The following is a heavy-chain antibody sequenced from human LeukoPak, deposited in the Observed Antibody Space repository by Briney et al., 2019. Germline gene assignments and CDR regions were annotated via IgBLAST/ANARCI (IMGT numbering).Heavy chain of an antibody. CDR3: ARDNGDGHKVYGMDV. D-gene: IGHD5-24*01. V-gene: IGHV6-1*01. Sequence: SQTLSLTCAISGDSVSTNSAAWNWIRQSPSGGLEWLGRTYYRSKWSNDYAVSMKSRVTINPDTYKNQFSLQLNSVTPEDTAVYYCARDNGDGHKVYGMDVWGQGTTVTVSS. J-gene: IGHJ6*02. CDR1: GDSVSTNSAA. CDR2: TYYRSKWSN.